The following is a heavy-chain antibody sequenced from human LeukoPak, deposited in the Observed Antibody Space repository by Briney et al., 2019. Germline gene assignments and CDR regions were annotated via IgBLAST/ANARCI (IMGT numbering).Heavy chain of an antibody. CDR1: GFTISSYY. J-gene: IGHJ4*02. CDR3: LLQMTYGELSDPDF. D-gene: IGHD3-16*02. V-gene: IGHV3-21*01. CDR2: SGTRSGTK. Sequence: PGGSLRLSCAASGFTISSYYMSWVRQAPGKGLEWVSSSGTRSGTKYYADSVMGRFTISRDSAMNSVSLQINSLRAEDTAVYYCLLQMTYGELSDPDFRGQGTLVTVSS.